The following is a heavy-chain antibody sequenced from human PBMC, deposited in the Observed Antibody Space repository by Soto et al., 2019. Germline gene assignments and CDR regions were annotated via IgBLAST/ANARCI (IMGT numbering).Heavy chain of an antibody. D-gene: IGHD4-17*01. J-gene: IGHJ2*01. CDR2: INPGNGNT. CDR1: GYTLTSYA. V-gene: IGHV1-3*01. CDR3: ARGASSVTTLHFDL. Sequence: GASVKVSCKASGYTLTSYAMHWVRQAPGQSLEWMGWINPGNGNTRYSQKFQGRVTITRDTSASTAYMELSSLRSEDTAVYYCARGASSVTTLHFDLWGRGTLVTVSS.